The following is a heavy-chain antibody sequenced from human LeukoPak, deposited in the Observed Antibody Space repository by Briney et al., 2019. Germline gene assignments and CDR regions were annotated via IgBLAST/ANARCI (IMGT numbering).Heavy chain of an antibody. V-gene: IGHV3-7*03. J-gene: IGHJ4*02. Sequence: GGSLRLSCGASGFTFSSYWMSWVRQAPGKGLEWVANINQDGSEKYYVDSVKGRFTISRDNSKNTLYLQMNSLRAEDTAVYYCAKDASFTMVRGVIAYFDYWGQGTLVTVSS. CDR1: GFTFSSYW. CDR2: INQDGSEK. CDR3: AKDASFTMVRGVIAYFDY. D-gene: IGHD3-10*01.